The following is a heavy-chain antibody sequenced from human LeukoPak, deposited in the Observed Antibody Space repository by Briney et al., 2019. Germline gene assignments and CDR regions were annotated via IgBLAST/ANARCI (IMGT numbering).Heavy chain of an antibody. D-gene: IGHD3-3*01. Sequence: GGSLRLSCAASGFTFSSYSMNWVRQAPGKGLEWVSSISSSSYIYYADSVKGRFTISRDNAKNSLYLQMNSLRAEDTAVYYCAAQDYDFWSGYYYYGMDVWGQGTTVTVSS. CDR1: GFTFSSYS. CDR3: AAQDYDFWSGYYYYGMDV. J-gene: IGHJ6*02. V-gene: IGHV3-21*01. CDR2: ISSSSYI.